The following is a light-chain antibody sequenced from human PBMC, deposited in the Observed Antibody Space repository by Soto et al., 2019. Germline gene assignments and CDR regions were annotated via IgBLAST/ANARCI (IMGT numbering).Light chain of an antibody. J-gene: IGKJ2*01. CDR2: DVS. V-gene: IGKV3-11*01. CDR1: QSVSSY. Sequence: EIVLTQSPATLSLSPGERATLSCRASQSVSSYLAWYQQKPGQAPRLLIYDVSNRATGIPARFSGSGSGTDFTLTISSLEPEDFAVYYCQQRSSWPPMYTFGQGTKLEIK. CDR3: QQRSSWPPMYT.